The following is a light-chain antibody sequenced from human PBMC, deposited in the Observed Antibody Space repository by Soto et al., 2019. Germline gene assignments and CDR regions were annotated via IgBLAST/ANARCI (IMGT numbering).Light chain of an antibody. J-gene: IGLJ1*01. V-gene: IGLV2-18*02. CDR3: SSYRSIGPLV. CDR2: NVN. Sequence: QSVLIQPPSVSGSPGQSVTISCTGTSSDVGSYDYVSWYQQHPGTVPKPMIYNVNTRPSGVPDRFSGSKSGNTASMTISGLQAEDEADYYCSSYRSIGPLVFGTGTKVTVL. CDR1: SSDVGSYDY.